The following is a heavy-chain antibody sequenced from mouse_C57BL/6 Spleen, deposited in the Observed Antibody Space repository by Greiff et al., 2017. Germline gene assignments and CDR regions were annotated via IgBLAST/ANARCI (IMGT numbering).Heavy chain of an antibody. D-gene: IGHD2-1*01. CDR3: ARREGNLFDY. J-gene: IGHJ2*01. V-gene: IGHV5-6*01. CDR1: GFTFSSYG. Sequence: EVQLKESGGDLVKPGGSLKLSCAASGFTFSSYGMSWVRQTPDKRLEWVATISSGGSYTYYPDSVKGRFTISRDNAKNTLYLQMSSLKSEDTAMYYCARREGNLFDYWGQGTTLTVSS. CDR2: ISSGGSYT.